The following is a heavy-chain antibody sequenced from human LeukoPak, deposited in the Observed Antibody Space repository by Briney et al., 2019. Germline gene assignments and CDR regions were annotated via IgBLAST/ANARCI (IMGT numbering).Heavy chain of an antibody. CDR1: GGSISNYY. Sequence: SETLSLTCTVSGGSISNYYWSWIRQPPGKGPEWIGYIYYSGSTNYNPSLKSRVTISVDTSKNQFSLKLSSVTAADTAVYYCARRSGWLKPFDYWGQGTLVTVSS. CDR3: ARRSGWLKPFDY. D-gene: IGHD6-19*01. V-gene: IGHV4-59*01. J-gene: IGHJ4*02. CDR2: IYYSGST.